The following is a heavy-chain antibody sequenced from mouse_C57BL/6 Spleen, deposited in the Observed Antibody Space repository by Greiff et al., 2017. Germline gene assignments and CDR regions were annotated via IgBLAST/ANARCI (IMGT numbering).Heavy chain of an antibody. J-gene: IGHJ4*01. V-gene: IGHV1-7*01. CDR1: GFTFTSYW. CDR3: ARRGYDSYAMDY. CDR2: INPSRGYT. Sequence: LQESGAELAKPGASVKLSCTASGFTFTSYWMHWVKQRPGQGLEWIGYINPSRGYTKSNQKFKDKATLTADKTSSTAYMQLSSLTYEDSAVYYCARRGYDSYAMDYWGQGTSVTVSS. D-gene: IGHD2-2*01.